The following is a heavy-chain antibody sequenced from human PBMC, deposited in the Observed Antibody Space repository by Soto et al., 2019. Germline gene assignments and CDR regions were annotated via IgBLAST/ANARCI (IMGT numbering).Heavy chain of an antibody. V-gene: IGHV2-5*02. D-gene: IGHD4-17*01. CDR1: GFSLSTSGVG. J-gene: IGHJ4*02. CDR3: AHSFKYTVTTGYFDY. CDR2: IYWDDDK. Sequence: QITLKESGPTLVKPTQTLTLTCTFSGFSLSTSGVGVGWISQPPGKALEWLALIYWDDDKRYSPSLKSRLTITKDTSKNQVVLTMTNMDPVDTATYYCAHSFKYTVTTGYFDYWGQGTLVTVSS.